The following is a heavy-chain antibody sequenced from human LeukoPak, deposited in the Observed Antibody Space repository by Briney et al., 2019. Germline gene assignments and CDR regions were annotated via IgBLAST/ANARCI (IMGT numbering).Heavy chain of an antibody. CDR3: AKDWGIAARHNDY. Sequence: GGSLRLSCAASGFTFSSYGMHWVRQAPGKGLEWVAVIWYDGSNKYYADSVKGRFTISRDNSKNTLYLQMNSLRAEDTAVYYCAKDWGIAARHNDYWGQGTLVALSS. CDR1: GFTFSSYG. D-gene: IGHD6-6*01. J-gene: IGHJ4*02. V-gene: IGHV3-33*06. CDR2: IWYDGSNK.